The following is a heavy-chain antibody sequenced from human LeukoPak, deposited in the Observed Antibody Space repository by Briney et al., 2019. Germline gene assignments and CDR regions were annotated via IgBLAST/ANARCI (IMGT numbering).Heavy chain of an antibody. Sequence: SETLSLTCTVSGGSISSYYWIWIRQFPGKGLEWIGYIYYTGTTNYNPSLKSRVTISVDTSKNQFSLKLTSVTAADTAVYYCARVAAKTVDYWGQGTLVTVSS. J-gene: IGHJ4*02. V-gene: IGHV4-59*01. D-gene: IGHD2-15*01. CDR3: ARVAAKTVDY. CDR2: IYYTGTT. CDR1: GGSISSYY.